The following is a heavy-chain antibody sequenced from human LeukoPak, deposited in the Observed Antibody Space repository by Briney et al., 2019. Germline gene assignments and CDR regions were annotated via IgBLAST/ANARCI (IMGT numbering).Heavy chain of an antibody. CDR3: AREVYGDNYFDY. J-gene: IGHJ4*02. CDR1: GFTFSSYG. Sequence: PGRSLRLSCAASGFTFSSYGMHWVRQAPGKGLEWVAVIWYDGSNKYYADSVKGRFTISRDNSKNTLFLQMNSLRAEDTAMYYCAREVYGDNYFDYWGQGTLVTVSS. D-gene: IGHD4-17*01. V-gene: IGHV3-33*01. CDR2: IWYDGSNK.